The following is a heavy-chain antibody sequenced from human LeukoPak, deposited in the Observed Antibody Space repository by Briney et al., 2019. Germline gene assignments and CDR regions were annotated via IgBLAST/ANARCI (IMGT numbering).Heavy chain of an antibody. Sequence: ASVKVSCKASGYTFTSYDINWVRQATGQGLEWMGWMNPNSGNTGYAQKFQGRVTMTRNTSISTAYMELSSLRSEDTAVYHCARGSKGRVGATKFGGLYYFDYWGQGTLVTVSS. D-gene: IGHD1-26*01. CDR1: GYTFTSYD. CDR2: MNPNSGNT. CDR3: ARGSKGRVGATKFGGLYYFDY. V-gene: IGHV1-8*01. J-gene: IGHJ4*02.